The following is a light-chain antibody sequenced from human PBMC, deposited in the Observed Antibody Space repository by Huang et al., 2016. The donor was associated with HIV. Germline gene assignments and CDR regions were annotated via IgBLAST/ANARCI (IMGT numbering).Light chain of an antibody. Sequence: DIQMTQSPSSLSASVGDKVTITCQASLDISNYLNWYQQKPGNAPKLLIHDASNLETGVPSRFSGSGSGTYFIFTISSLQPEDIATYYCQQYDSLPRTFGQGTKVEIK. V-gene: IGKV1-33*01. CDR2: DAS. J-gene: IGKJ1*01. CDR1: LDISNY. CDR3: QQYDSLPRT.